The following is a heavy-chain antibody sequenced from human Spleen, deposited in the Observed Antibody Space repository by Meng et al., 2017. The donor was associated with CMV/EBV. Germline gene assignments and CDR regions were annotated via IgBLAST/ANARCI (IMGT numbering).Heavy chain of an antibody. Sequence: ASVKVSCKASGYTFTAYYMHWVRQAPGQGLEWMGWINPNSGGTNYAQKFQGRVTMTRDTSISTAYMELSRLRSDDTAVYYCVRDQGDSRWNHYYGMDVWGQGTTVTVSS. J-gene: IGHJ6*02. V-gene: IGHV1-2*02. CDR3: VRDQGDSRWNHYYGMDV. D-gene: IGHD3-22*01. CDR1: GYTFTAYY. CDR2: INPNSGGT.